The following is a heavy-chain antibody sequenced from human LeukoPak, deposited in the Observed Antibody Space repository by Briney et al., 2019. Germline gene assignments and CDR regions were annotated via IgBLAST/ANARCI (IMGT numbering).Heavy chain of an antibody. J-gene: IGHJ3*02. CDR1: GFTFSTSS. CDR2: ISSSSNYI. CDR3: AKVGQGYQLLYDAFDI. Sequence: AGGSLRLSCATSGFTFSTSSMNWVRQAPGKGLEWVSSISSSSNYIYYADSLKGRFTISRDNAKNSLYLQIDSLRAEDTAVYYCAKVGQGYQLLYDAFDIWGQGTMVTVSS. D-gene: IGHD2-2*02. V-gene: IGHV3-21*01.